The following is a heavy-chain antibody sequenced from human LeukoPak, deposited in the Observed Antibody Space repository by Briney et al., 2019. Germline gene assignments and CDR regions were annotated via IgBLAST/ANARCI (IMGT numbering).Heavy chain of an antibody. CDR1: GGSISSSSYY. Sequence: SETLSLTCTVSGGSISSSSYYWGWIRQPPGKGLEWIESIYYSGSTYYNPSLKSRVTISVDTSKNQFSLKLSSVTAADTAVYYCASKRIAARWWVSYYGMDVWGQGTTVTVSS. V-gene: IGHV4-39*01. D-gene: IGHD6-6*01. J-gene: IGHJ6*02. CDR3: ASKRIAARWWVSYYGMDV. CDR2: IYYSGST.